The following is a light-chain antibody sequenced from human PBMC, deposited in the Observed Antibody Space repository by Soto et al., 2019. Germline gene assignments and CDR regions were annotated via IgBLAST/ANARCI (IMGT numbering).Light chain of an antibody. Sequence: QSALTQPPSASGSPGQSVTISCTGTSSDVGGYNYVSWYQQHPGKAPKLTIYEVSKRPSGVPDRFSGSKSGNTASLTVSGLQAEDEADYYCSSYAGSRVVFGGGTKVTVL. CDR1: SSDVGGYNY. CDR2: EVS. V-gene: IGLV2-8*01. CDR3: SSYAGSRVV. J-gene: IGLJ2*01.